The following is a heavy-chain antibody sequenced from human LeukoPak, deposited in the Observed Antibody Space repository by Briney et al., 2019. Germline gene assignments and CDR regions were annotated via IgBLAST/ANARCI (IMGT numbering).Heavy chain of an antibody. CDR1: GGSISSGSYY. D-gene: IGHD3-3*01. CDR3: ARETLDDYDFWSGPKDY. Sequence: SETLSLTCTVSGGSISSGSYYWSWIRQPAGKGLEWIGRIYTSGSTNYNPSLKSRVTISVDTSKNQFSLKLSSVTAADTAVYYCARETLDDYDFWSGPKDYWGQGTLVTVSS. J-gene: IGHJ4*02. CDR2: IYTSGST. V-gene: IGHV4-61*02.